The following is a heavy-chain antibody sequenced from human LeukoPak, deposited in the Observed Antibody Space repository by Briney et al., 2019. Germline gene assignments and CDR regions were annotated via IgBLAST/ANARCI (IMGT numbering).Heavy chain of an antibody. J-gene: IGHJ4*02. CDR2: VSPYNGKT. D-gene: IGHD3-10*01. CDR3: ARPTGGSGSYHPLEN. V-gene: IGHV1-18*01. CDR1: GYIFTTYD. Sequence: ASVKVSCKASGYIFTTYDITWVRQAPGQGLEWMGWVSPYNGKTNYAQKLQGRLTLTTDKSTTTAYMELRSLEFDDTAVYYCARPTGGSGSYHPLENWGQGSLVTVSS.